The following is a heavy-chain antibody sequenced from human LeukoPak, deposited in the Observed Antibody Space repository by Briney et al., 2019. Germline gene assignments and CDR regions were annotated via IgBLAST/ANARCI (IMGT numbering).Heavy chain of an antibody. J-gene: IGHJ4*02. CDR1: GFTFSSYG. D-gene: IGHD6-13*01. CDR3: AKARGRVAAAGDY. V-gene: IGHV3-30*18. Sequence: GGSLRFSCAASGFTFSSYGMHWVRQAPGKGLEWVAVISYDGSNKYYADSVKGRFTISRDNSKNTLYLQMNSLRAEDTAVYYCAKARGRVAAAGDYWGQGTLVTVSS. CDR2: ISYDGSNK.